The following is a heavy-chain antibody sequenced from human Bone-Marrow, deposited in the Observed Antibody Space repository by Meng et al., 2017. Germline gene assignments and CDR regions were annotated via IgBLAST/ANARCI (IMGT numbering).Heavy chain of an antibody. J-gene: IGHJ1*01. CDR3: ARGPLSAAGTMGYFQH. Sequence: ARLEESGPGMVKPSQTLSLTCPVTGGSISSGGYDWSWSRKHPGKGLEWIGYIYYSGSTYYNPSLKSRVTISVDTSKNQFSLKLSSVTAADTAVYYCARGPLSAAGTMGYFQHWGQGTLVTVSS. CDR1: GGSISSGGYD. CDR2: IYYSGST. D-gene: IGHD6-13*01. V-gene: IGHV4-31*03.